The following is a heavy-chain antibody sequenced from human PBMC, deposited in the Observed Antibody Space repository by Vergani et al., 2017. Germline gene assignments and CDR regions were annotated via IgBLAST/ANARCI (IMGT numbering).Heavy chain of an antibody. J-gene: IGHJ4*02. CDR3: ARSPHSYDYVWGSYRPTLHSFDY. CDR2: IYYSGST. CDR1: GGSISSGDYY. V-gene: IGHV4-30-4*01. D-gene: IGHD3-16*02. Sequence: QVQLQESGPGLVKPSQTLSLTCTVSGGSISSGDYYWSWIRQPPGKGLEWIGYIYYSGSTYYNPSLKSRVTISVDASKNQFSLRLSSVTAADTAVYYCARSPHSYDYVWGSYRPTLHSFDYWGQGTLVTVSS.